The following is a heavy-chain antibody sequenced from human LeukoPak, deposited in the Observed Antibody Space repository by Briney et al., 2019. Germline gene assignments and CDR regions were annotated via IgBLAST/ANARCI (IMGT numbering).Heavy chain of an antibody. CDR3: AKWTSYYYDSSGYFDY. CDR2: ISWNSGRR. CDR1: GFMFDDYA. J-gene: IGHJ4*02. V-gene: IGHV3-9*01. D-gene: IGHD3-22*01. Sequence: GGSLRLSCAASGFMFDDYAMHWVRQAPGKGLEWVSGISWNSGRRGYADSVKGRFTISRDNAKNSLYLQMNSLRAEDTALCYCAKWTSYYYDSSGYFDYWGQGTLVTVSS.